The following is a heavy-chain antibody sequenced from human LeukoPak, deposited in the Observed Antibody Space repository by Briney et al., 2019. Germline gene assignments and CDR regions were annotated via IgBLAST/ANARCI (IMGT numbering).Heavy chain of an antibody. V-gene: IGHV4-59*01. Sequence: PSETLSLTCTVSGGSISNYYWSWIRQPPGKGLEWIGYIYYSGSTNYNPSLKSRVTISVDTSKNQFSLKVSSVTAADTAVYYCARVPYGSGSYYFDYWGQGTLVTVSS. J-gene: IGHJ4*02. D-gene: IGHD3-10*01. CDR2: IYYSGST. CDR1: GGSISNYY. CDR3: ARVPYGSGSYYFDY.